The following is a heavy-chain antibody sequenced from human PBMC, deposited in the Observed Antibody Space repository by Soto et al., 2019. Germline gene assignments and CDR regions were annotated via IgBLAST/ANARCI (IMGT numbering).Heavy chain of an antibody. D-gene: IGHD3-10*01. CDR3: ARGAYGSLDYYGSGNEFDY. V-gene: IGHV3-33*01. J-gene: IGHJ4*02. CDR2: IWYDGSNK. CDR1: GFTFSSYG. Sequence: GGSLRLSCAASGFTFSSYGMHWVRQAPGKGLEWVAVIWYDGSNKYYADSVKGRFTISRDNSKNTLYLQMNSLRAEDTAVYYCARGAYGSLDYYGSGNEFDYWGQGTLVTVSS.